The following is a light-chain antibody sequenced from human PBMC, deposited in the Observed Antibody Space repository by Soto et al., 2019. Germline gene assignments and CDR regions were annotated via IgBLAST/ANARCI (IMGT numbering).Light chain of an antibody. CDR1: QSSSGY. CDR3: QQRSR. V-gene: IGKV3-11*01. CDR2: DAS. J-gene: IGKJ4*01. Sequence: NVLTQSPATLSLSPGESATLSCRASQSSSGYLAWYQQKPGQPPRLLSYDASTRAPGIPARFSGSGSGTDYTLTITSLEPEDFAVYYCQQRSRFGGGTKVEIK.